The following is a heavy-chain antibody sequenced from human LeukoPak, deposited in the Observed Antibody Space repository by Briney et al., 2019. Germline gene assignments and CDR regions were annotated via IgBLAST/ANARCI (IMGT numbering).Heavy chain of an antibody. J-gene: IGHJ4*02. CDR1: GFTFSSYG. CDR3: ARASYYYDSSGYYQFDY. CDR2: ISSGSTYI. V-gene: IGHV3-21*01. D-gene: IGHD3-22*01. Sequence: GGSLRLSCAASGFTFSSYGLSWVRQAPGKGLEWVSSISSGSTYISYADSLKGRFTISRDNAKNSLYLQMNSLRAEDTAVYYCARASYYYDSSGYYQFDYWGQGTLVTVSS.